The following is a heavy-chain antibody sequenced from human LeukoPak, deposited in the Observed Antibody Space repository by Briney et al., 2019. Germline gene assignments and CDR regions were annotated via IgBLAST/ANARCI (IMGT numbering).Heavy chain of an antibody. CDR2: IYYSGST. Sequence: PSETLSLTCTVSGGSISSGGYYWSWIRQHPGKGLEWIGYIYYSGSTNYNPSLKSRVTISVDTSKNQFSLKLTSVTAADTAVYYCARQWELRGWFDPWGQGTLVTVSS. CDR1: GGSISSGGYY. D-gene: IGHD1-26*01. CDR3: ARQWELRGWFDP. J-gene: IGHJ5*02. V-gene: IGHV4-61*08.